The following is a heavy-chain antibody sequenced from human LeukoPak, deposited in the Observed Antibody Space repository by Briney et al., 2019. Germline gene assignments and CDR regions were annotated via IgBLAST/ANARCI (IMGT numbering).Heavy chain of an antibody. V-gene: IGHV3-21*01. J-gene: IGHJ4*02. CDR2: ISSSSSYI. CDR1: GFTFSSYS. D-gene: IGHD3-16*01. CDR3: ARVRWGGLYYFDY. Sequence: GGSLRLSCAASGFTFSSYSMNWVRQAPGKGLEWVSSISSSSSYIYYADSVKGRFTISRDNAKNSLYLQMNSLRAEDTAVYYCARVRWGGLYYFDYWGQGTLVTVSS.